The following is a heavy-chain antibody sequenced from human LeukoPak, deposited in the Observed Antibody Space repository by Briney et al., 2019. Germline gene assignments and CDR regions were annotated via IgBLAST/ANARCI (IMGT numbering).Heavy chain of an antibody. CDR1: GGSISSYY. CDR2: IYYSGST. CDR3: ATHSGSYGIDY. D-gene: IGHD1-26*01. J-gene: IGHJ4*02. V-gene: IGHV4-59*01. Sequence: PSETLSLTCTVSGGSISSYYWSWIRQPPGKGLEWIGYIYYSGSTNYNPSLKSRVTISVDTSKNQFSLKLSSVTAADTAVYYCATHSGSYGIDYWGQGTLVTVSS.